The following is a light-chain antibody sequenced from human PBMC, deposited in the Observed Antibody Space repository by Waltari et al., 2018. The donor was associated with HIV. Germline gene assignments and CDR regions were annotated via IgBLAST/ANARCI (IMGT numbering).Light chain of an antibody. CDR2: EVS. V-gene: IGLV2-23*02. CDR1: SSDVGNYNV. CDR3: CSYAGSSTHV. J-gene: IGLJ1*01. Sequence: QSALTQPASVSGSPGQSITISCTGTSSDVGNYNVVSWYQQHPGKAPKLMIYEVSKRPSGVSNRFSGSKSGNTASLTISGLQVEDEADYYCCSYAGSSTHVFGTGTKVTVL.